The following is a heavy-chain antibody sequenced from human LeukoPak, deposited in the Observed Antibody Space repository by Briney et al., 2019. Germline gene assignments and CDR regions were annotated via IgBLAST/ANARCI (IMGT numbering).Heavy chain of an antibody. Sequence: GSLRLSCAASGFTFSSYAMNWVRQAPGKGLERVSASSGTGDSTYYADSVKGRFTISRDNSKNTLYLQMNRLRAEDTAVYYCVGGGTMIRGVIEYWGQGTLVTVSS. CDR2: SSGTGDST. J-gene: IGHJ4*02. CDR1: GFTFSSYA. V-gene: IGHV3-23*01. CDR3: VGGGTMIRGVIEY. D-gene: IGHD3-10*01.